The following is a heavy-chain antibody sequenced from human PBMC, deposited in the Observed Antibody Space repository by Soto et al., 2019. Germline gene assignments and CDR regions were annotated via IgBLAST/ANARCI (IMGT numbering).Heavy chain of an antibody. D-gene: IGHD2-15*01. CDR3: ARGVAADNWFDP. J-gene: IGHJ5*02. V-gene: IGHV4-31*03. CDR2: IYYSGST. Sequence: LSLTCTVSGGSISSGGYYWSWIRQHPGKGLEWIGYIYYSGSTYYNPSLKSRVTISVDTSKNQFSLKLSSVTAADTAVYYCARGVAADNWFDPWGQGTLVTVSS. CDR1: GGSISSGGYY.